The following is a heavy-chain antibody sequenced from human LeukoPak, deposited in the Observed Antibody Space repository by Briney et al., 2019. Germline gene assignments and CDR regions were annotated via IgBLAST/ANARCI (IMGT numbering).Heavy chain of an antibody. CDR3: ARESKQRQWLQY. V-gene: IGHV3-30*04. Sequence: PGGSLRLSCAASGFTFSSYAMHWVRQAPGKGLEWVAVISYDGSNKYYADSVKGRFTISRDNSKNTLYLQMNSLRAEDTAVYYCARESKQRQWLQYWGQGTLVTVSS. CDR1: GFTFSSYA. D-gene: IGHD5-12*01. CDR2: ISYDGSNK. J-gene: IGHJ4*02.